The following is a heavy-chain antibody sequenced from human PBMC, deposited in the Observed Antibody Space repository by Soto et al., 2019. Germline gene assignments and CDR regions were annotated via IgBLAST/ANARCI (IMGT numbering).Heavy chain of an antibody. J-gene: IGHJ4*02. CDR2: IAGGGVPT. Sequence: PGGCLRLSCAASGFIFRDYSMDGVRQTPGKGLEWIAHIAGGGVPTYYADSVKGRFTISRDRGKNFLYLQMNGLKGDDSGIYYCTRASSYAFDYWGQGALVTVSS. V-gene: IGHV3-48*01. CDR3: TRASSYAFDY. CDR1: GFIFRDYS. D-gene: IGHD2-2*01.